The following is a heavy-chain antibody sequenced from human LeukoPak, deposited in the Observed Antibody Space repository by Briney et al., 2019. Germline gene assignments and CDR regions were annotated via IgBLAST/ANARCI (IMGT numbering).Heavy chain of an antibody. Sequence: GRSLRLSCAASEFTFSRHGMHWVRQAPDKGLEWVAAIWYDGSNKYYADSVKGRFTISRDNSKNTLYLQMNSLRAEDTAVYYCAKKTTVTPGPDAFDFWGQGTMVTVSS. CDR3: AKKTTVTPGPDAFDF. V-gene: IGHV3-33*06. J-gene: IGHJ3*01. D-gene: IGHD4-17*01. CDR2: IWYDGSNK. CDR1: EFTFSRHG.